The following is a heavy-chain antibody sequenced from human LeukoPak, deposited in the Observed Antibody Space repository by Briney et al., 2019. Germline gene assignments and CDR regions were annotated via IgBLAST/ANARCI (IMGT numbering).Heavy chain of an antibody. J-gene: IGHJ4*02. Sequence: PSETLSLTCTVSGDSISAYTWSWIRQPPGEGLEWIGSVYYSGVTNYNPSLKSRVTISVDTSKNQFSLKLSSVTAADTAVYYCARWGNGYISIWGQGTLVTVSS. CDR2: VYYSGVT. CDR3: ARWGNGYISI. CDR1: GDSISAYT. V-gene: IGHV4-59*01. D-gene: IGHD5-18*01.